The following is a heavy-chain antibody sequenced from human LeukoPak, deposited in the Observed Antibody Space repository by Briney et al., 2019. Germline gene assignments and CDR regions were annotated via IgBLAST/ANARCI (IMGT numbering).Heavy chain of an antibody. CDR2: IYTGGST. D-gene: IGHD1-14*01. V-gene: IGHV3-53*01. Sequence: GGSLRLSCAASGFTVSSNYMSWVRQAPGKGLKWVSVIYTGGSTYYADSVKGRFTISRDNSKNTLYLQMNSLRAEDTAVYYCARGEPRGHDAFDIWGQGTMVTVSS. CDR3: ARGEPRGHDAFDI. J-gene: IGHJ3*02. CDR1: GFTVSSNY.